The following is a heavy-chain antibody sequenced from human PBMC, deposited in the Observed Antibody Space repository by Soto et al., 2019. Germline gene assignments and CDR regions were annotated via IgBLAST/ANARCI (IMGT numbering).Heavy chain of an antibody. CDR3: ASATSQAHYGMDV. Sequence: QVQLVESGGGLVKPGGSLRLSCAASGFTFSDYYMSWIRQAPGKGLEWVSYISSSSSYTNYADSVKGRFTISRDNAKNSLYLQMTSLRAEETAVYYCASATSQAHYGMDVWGQGTTVTVSS. V-gene: IGHV3-11*05. CDR1: GFTFSDYY. J-gene: IGHJ6*02. CDR2: ISSSSSYT.